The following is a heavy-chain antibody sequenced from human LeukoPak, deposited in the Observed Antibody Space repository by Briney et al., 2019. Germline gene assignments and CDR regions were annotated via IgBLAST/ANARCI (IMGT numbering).Heavy chain of an antibody. CDR1: GYTFTSYD. V-gene: IGHV1-8*01. Sequence: ASVKVSCKASGYTFTSYDINWVRQATGQGLEWRGWMNPNSGNTGYAQKFQGRVTMTRNTSISTAYMELSSLRSEDTAVYYCARESVGGYFDWLSGDLDYWGQGTLVTVSS. J-gene: IGHJ4*02. CDR3: ARESVGGYFDWLSGDLDY. D-gene: IGHD3-9*01. CDR2: MNPNSGNT.